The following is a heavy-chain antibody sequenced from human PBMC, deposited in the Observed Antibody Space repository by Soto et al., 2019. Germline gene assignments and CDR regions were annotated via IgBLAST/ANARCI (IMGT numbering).Heavy chain of an antibody. CDR2: ISYDGSNK. D-gene: IGHD2-15*01. V-gene: IGHV3-30-3*01. CDR3: ARGVVAATYYYYGMDV. CDR1: GFTFCSYA. Sequence: QVQLVESGGGVVQPGRSLRLSCAASGFTFCSYAMHWVRQAPGKGLEWVAVISYDGSNKYYADSVKGRFTISRDNSKNTLYLQMNSLRAEDTAVYYCARGVVAATYYYYGMDVWGQGTTVTVSS. J-gene: IGHJ6*02.